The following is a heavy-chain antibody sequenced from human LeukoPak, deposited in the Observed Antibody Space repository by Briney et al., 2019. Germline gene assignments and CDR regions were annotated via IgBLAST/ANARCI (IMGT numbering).Heavy chain of an antibody. Sequence: ALVKVSCKASGYTFTSYDINWVRQATGQGLEWMGWMNPNSGNTGYAQKFQGRVTMTRNTSISTAYMELSSLRSEDTAVYYCARGRNIVATIIGYWGQGTLVTVSS. CDR2: MNPNSGNT. D-gene: IGHD5-12*01. V-gene: IGHV1-8*01. CDR1: GYTFTSYD. CDR3: ARGRNIVATIIGY. J-gene: IGHJ4*02.